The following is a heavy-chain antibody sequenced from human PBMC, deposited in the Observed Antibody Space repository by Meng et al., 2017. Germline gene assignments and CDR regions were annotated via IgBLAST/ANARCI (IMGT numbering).Heavy chain of an antibody. CDR2: ISGSGGST. CDR3: AKYMGGSYYFDY. V-gene: IGHV3-23*01. J-gene: IGHJ4*02. Sequence: GGSLRLSCAASGFTFSSYAMSWVRQAPGKGLEWVSGISGSGGSTYYEDSVKGRFTISRDNSKNTLYLQMNSLRAEDTAVYYCAKYMGGSYYFDYWGQGTLVTVSS. CDR1: GFTFSSYA. D-gene: IGHD1-26*01.